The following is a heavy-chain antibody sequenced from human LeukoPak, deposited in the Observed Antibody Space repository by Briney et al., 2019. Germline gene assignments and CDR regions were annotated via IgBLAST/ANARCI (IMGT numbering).Heavy chain of an antibody. D-gene: IGHD2-2*01. CDR3: ALGDCSSTSCYVFDY. V-gene: IGHV4-59*01. CDR1: GGYISSYY. CDR2: ILNSGST. J-gene: IGHJ4*02. Sequence: PSETLSLTCTVSGGYISSYYWSWIRQPPGKGLEWIGYILNSGSTNYNPSLKSRVTISVDTSKNQFSLKLSSVTAADTAVYFCALGDCSSTSCYVFDYWGQGTLVTVSS.